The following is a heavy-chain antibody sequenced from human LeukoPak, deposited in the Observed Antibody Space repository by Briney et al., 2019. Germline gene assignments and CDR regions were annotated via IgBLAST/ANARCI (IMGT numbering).Heavy chain of an antibody. V-gene: IGHV4-4*09. Sequence: SKTLSLTCTVSSGSISGHYWSWIRQSPGRGLEWIGNIYTSGITKSNPSLSRRVTISIDTSKNQFSLKVTSMTAADTAVYYCERQDQDGTDNYFDPWGQGTLVTVSS. J-gene: IGHJ5*02. D-gene: IGHD1-14*01. CDR3: ERQDQDGTDNYFDP. CDR2: IYTSGIT. CDR1: SGSISGHY.